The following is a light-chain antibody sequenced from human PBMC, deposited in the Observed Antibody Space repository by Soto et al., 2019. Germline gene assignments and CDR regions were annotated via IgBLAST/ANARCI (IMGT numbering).Light chain of an antibody. Sequence: DIVMTQAPSTLSVSPVERATLSCMASQSVSTNLAWYQQKPGQAPRLLIYGASTRATGIPARFSGSGSGTEFTLTISSLQSEDFAVYYCQQYNNWPPWTFGQGTKVDIK. V-gene: IGKV3-15*01. CDR1: QSVSTN. CDR2: GAS. CDR3: QQYNNWPPWT. J-gene: IGKJ1*01.